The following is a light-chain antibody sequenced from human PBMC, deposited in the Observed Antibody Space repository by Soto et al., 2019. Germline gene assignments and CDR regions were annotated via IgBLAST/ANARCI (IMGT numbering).Light chain of an antibody. Sequence: QSALTQPASVSGSPGQSITISCTGTSSDVGGYTYVSWYQQHPGKAPKLMIYDVSNRPSGVSNRFSGSTSGNTASLTISGLQAEDEADYYCSSYTSSSTLVVFGGGTQLTVL. CDR2: DVS. CDR1: SSDVGGYTY. J-gene: IGLJ2*01. CDR3: SSYTSSSTLVV. V-gene: IGLV2-14*01.